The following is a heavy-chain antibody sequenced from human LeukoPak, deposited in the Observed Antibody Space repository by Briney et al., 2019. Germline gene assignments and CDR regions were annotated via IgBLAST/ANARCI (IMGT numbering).Heavy chain of an antibody. CDR1: GFTFSSYS. V-gene: IGHV3-21*01. CDR3: ARDSSGWYYFDY. D-gene: IGHD6-19*01. J-gene: IGHJ4*02. Sequence: PGGSLRLSCAASGFTFSSYSMNWVRQAPGKGLEWVSSISSSSSYIYYADSVKGRFTISRDNAKNSLYLQMNSLRAEDTAVYYCARDSSGWYYFDYWGQGTLVTVSS. CDR2: ISSSSSYI.